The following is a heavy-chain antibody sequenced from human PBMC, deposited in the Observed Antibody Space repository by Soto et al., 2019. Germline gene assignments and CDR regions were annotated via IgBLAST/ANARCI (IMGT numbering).Heavy chain of an antibody. V-gene: IGHV1-69*02. CDR3: ARIGYCSSTPCHPAETFDY. D-gene: IGHD2-2*01. CDR1: GGTFSSYT. J-gene: IGHJ4*02. Sequence: QVHLVQSGAEVKKPGSSVKVSCKTSGGTFSSYTISWVRQAPGQGLEWMGRIIPILDLTNYAQTFQGRVKITADKFTSTAYMELYSLRSEDTAMYYCARIGYCSSTPCHPAETFDYWGQGTLVTVSS. CDR2: IIPILDLT.